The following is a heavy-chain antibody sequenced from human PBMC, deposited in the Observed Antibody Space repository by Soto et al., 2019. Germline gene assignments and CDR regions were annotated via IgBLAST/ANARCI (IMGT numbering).Heavy chain of an antibody. CDR1: GFTFSNAW. J-gene: IGHJ3*02. V-gene: IGHV3-15*01. D-gene: IGHD4-17*01. CDR2: IKSKTDGGTT. Sequence: GGSLRLSCAASGFTFSNAWMSWVRQAPGKGLEWVGRIKSKTDGGTTDYAAPVKDRFTISRDDSKNTLYLQMNSLKTEDTAVYYCTTDGSMTTQPDAFDIWGQGTMVTVSS. CDR3: TTDGSMTTQPDAFDI.